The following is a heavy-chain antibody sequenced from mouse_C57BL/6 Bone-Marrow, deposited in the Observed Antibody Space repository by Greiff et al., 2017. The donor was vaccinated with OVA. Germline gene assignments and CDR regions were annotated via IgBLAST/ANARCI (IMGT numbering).Heavy chain of an antibody. CDR2: ISSGSSTI. D-gene: IGHD2-5*01. V-gene: IGHV5-17*01. Sequence: EVNLVESGGGLVKPGGSLKLSCAASGFTFSDYGMHWVRQAPEKGLEWVAYISSGSSTIYYADTVKGRFTISRDNAKNTLFLQMTSLRSEDTAMYYCAREDSKELYWYFDVWGTGTTVTVSS. J-gene: IGHJ1*03. CDR1: GFTFSDYG. CDR3: AREDSKELYWYFDV.